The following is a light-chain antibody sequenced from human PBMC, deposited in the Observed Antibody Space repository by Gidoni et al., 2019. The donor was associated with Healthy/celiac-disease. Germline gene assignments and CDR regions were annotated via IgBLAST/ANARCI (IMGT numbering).Light chain of an antibody. J-gene: IGKJ1*01. CDR2: LGS. Sequence: DIVMTQSPLSLPVTPGEPASISCRSSQSLLHSNGYNYLDWYLQKPGQSPQLLIYLGSNRASGVPDRFSGSGSGTDFALKISRVEAEDVGVYYCMQGLLTPWTFGQGTKVEI. V-gene: IGKV2-28*01. CDR1: QSLLHSNGYNY. CDR3: MQGLLTPWT.